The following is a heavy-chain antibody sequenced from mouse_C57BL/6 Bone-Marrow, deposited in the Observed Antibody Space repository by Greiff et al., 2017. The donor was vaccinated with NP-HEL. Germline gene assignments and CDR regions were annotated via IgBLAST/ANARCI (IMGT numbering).Heavy chain of an antibody. CDR2: INPGSGGT. V-gene: IGHV1-54*01. J-gene: IGHJ1*03. Sequence: QVQLQQSGAELVRPGTSVKVSCKASGYAFTNYLIEWVKQRPGQGLEWIGVINPGSGGTNYNEKFKGKATLTADKSSSTAYMQLSSLTSEDSAVYFCARDGSSHFDVWGTGTTGTVSS. CDR1: GYAFTNYL. D-gene: IGHD1-1*01. CDR3: ARDGSSHFDV.